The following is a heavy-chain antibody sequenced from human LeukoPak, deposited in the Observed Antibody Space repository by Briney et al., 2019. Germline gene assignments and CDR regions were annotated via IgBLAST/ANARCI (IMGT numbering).Heavy chain of an antibody. CDR3: ARDSDYSFDY. J-gene: IGHJ4*02. V-gene: IGHV3-48*02. D-gene: IGHD4-11*01. CDR1: GFTFSDYS. CDR2: IGLSSRNT. Sequence: GGSLRLSCVASGFTFSDYSMNWVRQAPGKGLEWLSYIGLSSRNTFYAESVEGRFTISSDNAKNSLYLQMNSLRDEDTAVYYCARDSDYSFDYWGQGTLVTVSS.